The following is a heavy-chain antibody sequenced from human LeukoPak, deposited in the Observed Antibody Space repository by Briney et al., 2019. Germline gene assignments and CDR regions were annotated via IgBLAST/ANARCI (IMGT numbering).Heavy chain of an antibody. V-gene: IGHV1-69*04. CDR1: GGTFSSYA. CDR3: ARDRTRALGRQYNWFDP. J-gene: IGHJ5*02. D-gene: IGHD1-14*01. Sequence: SVKVSCKASGGTFSSYAISWVRQAPGQGLEWMGRIIPILGIANYAQKFQGRVTITADKSTSTAYMELSSVRSEDTAVYYCARDRTRALGRQYNWFDPWGQGTLVTVSS. CDR2: IIPILGIA.